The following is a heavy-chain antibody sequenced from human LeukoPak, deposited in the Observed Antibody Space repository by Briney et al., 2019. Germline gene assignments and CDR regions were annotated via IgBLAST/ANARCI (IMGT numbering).Heavy chain of an antibody. CDR2: ISTYNGNT. J-gene: IGHJ4*02. V-gene: IGHV1-18*01. CDR3: ARDLTTTSSSLSGY. D-gene: IGHD6-6*01. Sequence: ASVKVSCKASGYTFTTFGLSWLRQAPGQGLEWMGWISTYNGNTNYAQKLQGRVTMTTDTSTRTAYMDLRSLRSDDTAVYYCARDLTTTSSSLSGYWGQGTLVTVSS. CDR1: GYTFTTFG.